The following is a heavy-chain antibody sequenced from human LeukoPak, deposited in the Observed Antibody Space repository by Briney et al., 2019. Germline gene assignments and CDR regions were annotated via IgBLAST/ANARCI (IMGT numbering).Heavy chain of an antibody. J-gene: IGHJ4*02. Sequence: PGGSLRLSCAASGFTFGTYSMNWVRQAPGKGLEWVSYISSGSSTIYYADSVKGRFTISRDNAKNSLYLQMNRLRAEDTALYYCARDRSTPPLSDYWGPGTLVTVSS. CDR1: GFTFGTYS. V-gene: IGHV3-48*01. CDR3: ARDRSTPPLSDY. CDR2: ISSGSSTI.